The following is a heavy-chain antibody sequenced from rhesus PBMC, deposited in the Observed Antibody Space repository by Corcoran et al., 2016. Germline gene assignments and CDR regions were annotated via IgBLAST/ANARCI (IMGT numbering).Heavy chain of an antibody. CDR1: GYSISSGYY. J-gene: IGHJ4*01. V-gene: IGHV4-99*01. CDR3: ARNPPGDYSGSYSFDY. D-gene: IGHD3-16*01. Sequence: QVQLQESGPGLVKPSETLSLTCAVSGYSISSGYYWGWIRQPQGKVLDYIGFINGSGGSTYYNPSLRSRVTISTDPSKNQFSLKLSSVTAADTAVYYCARNPPGDYSGSYSFDYWGQGVLVTVSS. CDR2: INGSGGST.